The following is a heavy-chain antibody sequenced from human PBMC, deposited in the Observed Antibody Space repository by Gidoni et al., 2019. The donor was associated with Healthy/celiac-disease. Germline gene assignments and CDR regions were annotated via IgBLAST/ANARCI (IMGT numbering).Heavy chain of an antibody. J-gene: IGHJ4*02. V-gene: IGHV3-7*03. CDR3: ARADYGHYFDY. Sequence: EVQLVESGGGLVQPGGSLVLSCAASGCTFSSYWMSWVRQAPGKGLEWVANIKQDGSEKYYVDSVKGRFTISRDNAKNSLYLQMNSLRAEDTAVYYCARADYGHYFDYWGQGTLVTVSS. CDR1: GCTFSSYW. CDR2: IKQDGSEK. D-gene: IGHD4-17*01.